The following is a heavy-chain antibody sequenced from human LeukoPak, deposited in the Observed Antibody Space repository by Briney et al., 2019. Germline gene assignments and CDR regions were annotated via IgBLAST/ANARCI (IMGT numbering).Heavy chain of an antibody. D-gene: IGHD1-1*01. Sequence: GGSLRLSCAASGFTFTSYCMHWVRQAPGQGLEWVSRISSDGGNTNYADKLKGRFTITRDTAKNTLYMQMRSLRADDTAVYYCARDVETTRNRAFDIWGQGTMVTVSS. CDR3: ARDVETTRNRAFDI. J-gene: IGHJ3*02. CDR1: GFTFTSYC. V-gene: IGHV3-74*01. CDR2: ISSDGGNT.